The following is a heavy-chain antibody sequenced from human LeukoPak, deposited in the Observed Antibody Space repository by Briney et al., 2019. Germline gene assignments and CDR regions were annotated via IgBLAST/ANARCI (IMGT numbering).Heavy chain of an antibody. CDR1: GDSFTKNC. CDR2: IDTSDSYT. Sequence: PGESLMISCKGSGDSFTKNCISWVRQLPGRSVQWVGTIDTSDSYTNYSASFQDDVTISADKYIITSLLQWSSLKASDTAMYYCARGLIRSFDYWGQGTLVTVSS. V-gene: IGHV5-10-1*01. CDR3: ARGLIRSFDY. D-gene: IGHD2/OR15-2a*01. J-gene: IGHJ4*02.